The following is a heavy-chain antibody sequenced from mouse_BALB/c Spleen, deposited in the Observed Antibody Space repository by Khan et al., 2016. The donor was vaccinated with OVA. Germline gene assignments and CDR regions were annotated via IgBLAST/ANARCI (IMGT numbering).Heavy chain of an antibody. CDR1: GYSFTNYY. D-gene: IGHD2-1*01. CDR3: AREGYYGNYRAWFAY. V-gene: IGHV1S56*01. J-gene: IGHJ3*01. CDR2: IYPGNVNT. Sequence: QVQLKQSGPEVVKPGASVRISCKASGYSFTNYYINWVKQRPGQGIEWIGWIYPGNVNTKYNENFKGKATMTADKSSSTPYMHLSSLTSEDASVYFWAREGYYGNYRAWFAYWGQGTLVTVSA.